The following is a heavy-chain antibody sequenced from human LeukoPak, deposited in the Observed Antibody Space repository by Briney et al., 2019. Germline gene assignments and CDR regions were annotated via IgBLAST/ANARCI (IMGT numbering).Heavy chain of an antibody. V-gene: IGHV4-39*07. CDR1: GGSISSSSYY. CDR2: IYYSGST. Sequence: SETLSLTCTVSGGSISSSSYYWGWIRQPPGKGLEWIGSIYYSGSTYYNPSLKSRVTISVDTSKNQFSLKLSSVTAADTAVYYCARDPNRYYFDYWGQGTLVTVSS. J-gene: IGHJ4*02. CDR3: ARDPNRYYFDY.